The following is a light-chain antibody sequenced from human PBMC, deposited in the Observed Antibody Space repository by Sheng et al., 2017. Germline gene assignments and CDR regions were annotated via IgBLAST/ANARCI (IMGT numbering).Light chain of an antibody. CDR2: NI. CDR3: QQLDSFPFT. Sequence: IQLTQSPSSLSASVGDRVTITCRASQGISSYFAWYQTKTRESPSAPDLSNILFTDWVPSRFSGSGSGTDYTLTISSLQPEDSATYYCQQLDSFPFTFGPGTKVDIK. J-gene: IGKJ3*01. CDR1: QGISSY. V-gene: IGKV1-9*01.